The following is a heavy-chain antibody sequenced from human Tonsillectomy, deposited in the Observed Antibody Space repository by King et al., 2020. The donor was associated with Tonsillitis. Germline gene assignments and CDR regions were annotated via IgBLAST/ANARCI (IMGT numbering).Heavy chain of an antibody. CDR2: INPNSGGI. CDR1: GYTFNAYY. D-gene: IGHD3-16*01. CDR3: VREGRWGFYWFDP. V-gene: IGHV1-2*02. J-gene: IGHJ5*02. Sequence: QLVQSGAEVKKPGASVKVSCKSSGYTFNAYYIHWVRQAPGQGLQWLGRINPNSGGIHYAKNFQGRVTLTRDTSISTAYMELSSLRSDDTAVYYCVREGRWGFYWFDPWGQGTLVIVSS.